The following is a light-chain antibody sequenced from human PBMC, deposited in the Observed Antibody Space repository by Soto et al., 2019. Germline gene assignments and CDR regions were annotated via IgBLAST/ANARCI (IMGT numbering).Light chain of an antibody. Sequence: DIQMTQSPSSLSASVGDRVTITCRASLPISNYLAWYQQKPGKIPNLLIYAASTLQAGVPSRFSGSGSGTEFTLIISNLQPDGFATYYCQQFKDYVWTFGQGTKVDIK. V-gene: IGKV1-27*01. CDR3: QQFKDYVWT. J-gene: IGKJ1*01. CDR1: LPISNY. CDR2: AAS.